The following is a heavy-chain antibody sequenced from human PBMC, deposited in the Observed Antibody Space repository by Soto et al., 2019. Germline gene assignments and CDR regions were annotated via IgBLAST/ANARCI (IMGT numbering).Heavy chain of an antibody. V-gene: IGHV3-23*01. CDR2: IVGSGGST. Sequence: GGSLRLSCAASGFTFSTYAMGWARQAPGKGLEWVSGIVGSGGSTYYADSVKGRFTISRDNSKNTLYLQMHSLRVEDTALYYCAKDQPQLVTGFDYWGQGIMVTVSS. CDR3: AKDQPQLVTGFDY. D-gene: IGHD6-13*01. J-gene: IGHJ4*02. CDR1: GFTFSTYA.